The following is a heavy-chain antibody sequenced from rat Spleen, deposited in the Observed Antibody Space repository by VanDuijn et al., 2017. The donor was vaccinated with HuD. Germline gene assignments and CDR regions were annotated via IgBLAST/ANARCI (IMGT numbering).Heavy chain of an antibody. CDR1: GFTFNNYA. D-gene: IGHD1-11*01. CDR3: ARQLRRDLASFDY. J-gene: IGHJ2*01. V-gene: IGHV5-19*01. Sequence: EVQLVESGGGLVQPGRSMKLSCAASGFTFNNYAMHWIRQAPTKGREWVASISPSGGSTSYRDSVKGRFTISRDNAKSTLYLQMDSLRSEETASYYCARQLRRDLASFDYWGQGVMVTVSS. CDR2: ISPSGGST.